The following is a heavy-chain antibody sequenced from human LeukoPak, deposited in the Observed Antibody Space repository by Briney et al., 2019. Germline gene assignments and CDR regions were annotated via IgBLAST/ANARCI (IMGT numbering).Heavy chain of an antibody. Sequence: ASVKVSCTASGYIFIDYYMNWVRQAPGQGLEWMGWINPKSGGTKYSQRFQGRVTMTRDTSISTVYMELSGLTTDDTATYFCARRHLRMRSYDYWGQGNLVIVSS. CDR3: ARRHLRMRSYDY. V-gene: IGHV1-2*02. J-gene: IGHJ4*02. D-gene: IGHD3-10*01. CDR1: GYIFIDYY. CDR2: INPKSGGT.